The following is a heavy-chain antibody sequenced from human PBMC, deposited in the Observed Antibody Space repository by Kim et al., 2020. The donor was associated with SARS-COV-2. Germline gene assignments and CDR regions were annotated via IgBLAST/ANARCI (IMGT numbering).Heavy chain of an antibody. CDR3: AKAAAGYY. D-gene: IGHD6-13*01. J-gene: IGHJ4*02. CDR2: GRT. Sequence: GRTYYADSVKGRLTIPRENSKNTLYLQMNSLRAEDTAVYYCAKAAAGYYWGQGTLVTVSS. V-gene: IGHV3-23*01.